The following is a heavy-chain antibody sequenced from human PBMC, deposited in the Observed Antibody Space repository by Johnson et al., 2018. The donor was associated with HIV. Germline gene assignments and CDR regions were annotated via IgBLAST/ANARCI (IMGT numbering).Heavy chain of an antibody. Sequence: VQLVESGGGLVQPGGSLRLSCAASGFTVSSNYMSWVRQAPGKGLEWVSVIYSGGSTYYADSVKGRFTISRDNSKNTLYLQMNSLRVEDTAVYYCASEIVYDILTGAFDIWGQGTMVTVSS. CDR2: IYSGGST. CDR3: ASEIVYDILTGAFDI. D-gene: IGHD3-9*01. CDR1: GFTVSSNY. V-gene: IGHV3-66*02. J-gene: IGHJ3*02.